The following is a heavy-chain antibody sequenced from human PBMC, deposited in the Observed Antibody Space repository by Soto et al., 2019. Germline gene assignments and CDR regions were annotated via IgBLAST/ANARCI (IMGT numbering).Heavy chain of an antibody. D-gene: IGHD3-22*01. Sequence: GASVKLSCKASGCTFTSYGISWVRQAPGQGLEWMGWISAYNGNTNYAQKLQGRVTMTTDTSTSTAYMELRNLRSDGTAVYYCARVRYYYDSSGHYWYFDLWGRGTLVTVSS. CDR2: ISAYNGNT. J-gene: IGHJ2*01. CDR1: GCTFTSYG. V-gene: IGHV1-18*04. CDR3: ARVRYYYDSSGHYWYFDL.